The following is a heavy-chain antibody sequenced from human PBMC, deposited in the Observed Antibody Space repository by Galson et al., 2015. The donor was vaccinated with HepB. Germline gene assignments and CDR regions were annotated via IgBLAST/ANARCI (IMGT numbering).Heavy chain of an antibody. CDR2: INHSGST. J-gene: IGHJ4*02. Sequence: QPPGKGLEWIGEINHSGSTNYNPSLKSRVTISVDTSKNQFSLKLSSVTAADTAVYYCARGGSSKRFLEWLVYWGQGTLVTVSS. V-gene: IGHV4-34*01. CDR3: ARGGSSKRFLEWLVY. D-gene: IGHD3-3*01.